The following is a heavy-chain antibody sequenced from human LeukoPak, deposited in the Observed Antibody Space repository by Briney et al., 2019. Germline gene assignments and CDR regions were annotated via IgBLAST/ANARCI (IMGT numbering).Heavy chain of an antibody. CDR2: IYTSGST. D-gene: IGHD6-13*01. V-gene: IGHV4-61*02. Sequence: SETLSLTCTVSGGSISSGSYYWSWIRQPAGKGLEWIGRIYTSGSTNYNPSLKSRVTISVDTSKNQFSLKLSSVTAADTAVYYCARGRASYSSSWYNWFDPWGQGTLVTVSS. CDR3: ARGRASYSSSWYNWFDP. CDR1: GGSISSGSYY. J-gene: IGHJ5*02.